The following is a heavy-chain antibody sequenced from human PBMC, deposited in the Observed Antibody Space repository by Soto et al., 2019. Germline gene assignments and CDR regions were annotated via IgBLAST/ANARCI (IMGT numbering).Heavy chain of an antibody. V-gene: IGHV1-69*06. CDR1: GGTFSSYA. CDR2: IIPIFGTA. J-gene: IGHJ4*02. CDR3: TKGATSPFDS. Sequence: SVKVSCKASGGTFSSYAISWVRQAPGQGLEWMGGIIPIFGTANYAQKFQGRVTISADKSINTAYLQLLNLKASDTAIYYCTKGATSPFDSWGQGARVTVSS. D-gene: IGHD3-16*01.